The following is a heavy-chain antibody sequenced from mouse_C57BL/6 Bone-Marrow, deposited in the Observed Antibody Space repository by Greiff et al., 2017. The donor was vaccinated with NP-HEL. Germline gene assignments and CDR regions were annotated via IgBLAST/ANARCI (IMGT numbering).Heavy chain of an antibody. Sequence: VMLVESGPGLVQPSQSLSITCTVSGFSLTSYGVHWVRQSPGKGLEWLGVIWSGGSTDYNAAFISRLSISKDNSKSQVFIKMNSLQADDTAIYCCATIDYGYDYYAMDYWGKGTAVTVSS. D-gene: IGHD2-2*01. CDR1: GFSLTSYG. CDR2: IWSGGST. J-gene: IGHJ4*01. CDR3: ATIDYGYDYYAMDY. V-gene: IGHV2-2*01.